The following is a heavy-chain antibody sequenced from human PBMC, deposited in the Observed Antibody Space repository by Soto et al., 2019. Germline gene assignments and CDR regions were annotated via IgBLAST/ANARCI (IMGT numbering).Heavy chain of an antibody. D-gene: IGHD5-12*01. V-gene: IGHV1-24*01. Sequence: QVQLVQSGAEVKKPGASVKVSCKVSGYTLTELSMHWVRQAPGKGLEWMGGFDPEDGETIYAQKFQGRVTMTEDTSKDTAYMEQSSLRSEDTAVYYCATEGRGYSGYDSRGGLGYWCQGTLVTVSS. CDR1: GYTLTELS. CDR2: FDPEDGET. CDR3: ATEGRGYSGYDSRGGLGY. J-gene: IGHJ4*02.